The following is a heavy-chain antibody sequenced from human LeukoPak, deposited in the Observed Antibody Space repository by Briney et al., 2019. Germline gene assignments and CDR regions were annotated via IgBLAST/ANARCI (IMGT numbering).Heavy chain of an antibody. V-gene: IGHV3-48*01. D-gene: IGHD1-26*01. CDR3: ARDQAPWELPYWYFDL. J-gene: IGHJ2*01. CDR2: ISSSSSTI. CDR1: GFTFSSYS. Sequence: GGSLRLSCAASGFTFSSYSMNWVRQAPGKGLEWVSYISSSSSTIYYADSVKGRFTISRDNAKNSLYPQMNSLRAEDTAVYYCARDQAPWELPYWYFDLWGRGTLVTVSS.